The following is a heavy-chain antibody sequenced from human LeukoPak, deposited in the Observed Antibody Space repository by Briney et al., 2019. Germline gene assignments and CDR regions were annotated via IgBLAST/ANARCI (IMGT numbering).Heavy chain of an antibody. CDR3: ASSYFDNSLHAYDI. CDR2: ISSNGGST. Sequence: PGGSLRLSCAASGFTFSSYAMHSVRQATGKGLEYVSAISSNGGSTYYANSVKGRFTISRDNSKNTLYLQMGSLRAEDMAVYFCASSYFDNSLHAYDIWGQGTMVTVSS. CDR1: GFTFSSYA. J-gene: IGHJ3*02. V-gene: IGHV3-64*01. D-gene: IGHD3-22*01.